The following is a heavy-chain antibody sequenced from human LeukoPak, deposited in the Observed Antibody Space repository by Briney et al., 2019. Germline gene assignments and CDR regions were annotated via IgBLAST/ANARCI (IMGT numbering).Heavy chain of an antibody. CDR2: ISGSGTAI. CDR1: GFTFSDYY. D-gene: IGHD2-8*01. V-gene: IGHV3-11*01. CDR3: ARPLRGSYNGPGGY. Sequence: GGSLRLSCAASGFTFSDYYMSWIRQAPGKGLEWVSYISGSGTAIYYADSVKGRFTISRDNAKNSLYLQMNSLRAEDTAVYYCARPLRGSYNGPGGYRGQGTLVTVSS. J-gene: IGHJ4*02.